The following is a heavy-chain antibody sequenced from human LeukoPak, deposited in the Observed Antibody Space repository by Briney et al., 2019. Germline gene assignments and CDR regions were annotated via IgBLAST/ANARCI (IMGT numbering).Heavy chain of an antibody. D-gene: IGHD6-6*01. V-gene: IGHV3-30*18. CDR1: GFIFSSFG. CDR2: TSYDGSEK. J-gene: IGHJ4*02. CDR3: AKESSSSSRDF. Sequence: GGSLRLSCSASGFIFSSFGMYWVRQAPGQGLEWVALTSYDGSEKYYAESVKGRFTISRDNSKNTLYLQMDSLRAEDTAVYYCAKESSSSSRDFWGQGTLVTVSS.